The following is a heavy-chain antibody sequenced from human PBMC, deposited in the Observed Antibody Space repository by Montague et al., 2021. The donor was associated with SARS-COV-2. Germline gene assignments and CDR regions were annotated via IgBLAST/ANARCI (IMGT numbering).Heavy chain of an antibody. CDR2: ISTGGRT. V-gene: IGHV4-39*01. J-gene: IGHJ4*02. D-gene: IGHD3-9*01. Sequence: ETLSLTCSVSGGSFDRDNFFWGWIRQPPGKRLECIGVISTGGRTFDNPSLKSRVTISVHTSRNQLSLNVKSVTAADTAVYYCARHRRYDVVTYYPDFWGQGILVTVSS. CDR1: GGSFDRDNFF. CDR3: ARHRRYDVVTYYPDF.